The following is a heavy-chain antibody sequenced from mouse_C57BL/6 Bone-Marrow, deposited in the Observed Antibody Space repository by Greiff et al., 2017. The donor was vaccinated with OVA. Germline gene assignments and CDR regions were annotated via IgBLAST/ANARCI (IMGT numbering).Heavy chain of an antibody. D-gene: IGHD3-2*02. V-gene: IGHV2-6*01. J-gene: IGHJ3*01. CDR2: IWGFGST. CDR1: GFSLTSYG. Sequence: VKLVESGPGLVAPSQSLSITCTVSGFSLTSYGVDWVRQSPGKGLEWLGVIWGFGSTNYNSALKSRLSISKDNSKSQVFFKMNSLQTDDTAMYYCARKDSSGYGGFAYWGQGTLVTVSA. CDR3: ARKDSSGYGGFAY.